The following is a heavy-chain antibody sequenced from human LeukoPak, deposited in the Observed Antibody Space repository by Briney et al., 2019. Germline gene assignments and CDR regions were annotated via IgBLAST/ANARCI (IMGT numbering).Heavy chain of an antibody. Sequence: SETLSLTCTVSGGSISSGGYYWSWIRQPPGKGLEWIGYIYHSGSTYYNPSLKSRVTISVDTSKNQFSLKLSSVTAADTAVYYCARVTQQRRWFDYWGQGTLVTVSS. V-gene: IGHV4-30-2*01. D-gene: IGHD6-13*01. CDR3: ARVTQQRRWFDY. CDR2: IYHSGST. CDR1: GGSISSGGYY. J-gene: IGHJ4*02.